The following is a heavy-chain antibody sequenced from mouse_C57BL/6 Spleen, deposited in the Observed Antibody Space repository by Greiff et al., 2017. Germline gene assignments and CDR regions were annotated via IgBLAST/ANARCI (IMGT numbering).Heavy chain of an antibody. D-gene: IGHD1-1*01. CDR2: INPNNGGT. CDR3: ARYYYGCFDC. J-gene: IGHJ2*01. V-gene: IGHV1-26*01. Sequence: VQLQQSGPELVKPGASVKISCKASGYTFTDYYMNWVKQSPGKSLEWIGDINPNNGGTSYNQKFKGKATLTVDKSSSTAYMELRSLTSEDSAVYYCARYYYGCFDCWGQGTTLTVSS. CDR1: GYTFTDYY.